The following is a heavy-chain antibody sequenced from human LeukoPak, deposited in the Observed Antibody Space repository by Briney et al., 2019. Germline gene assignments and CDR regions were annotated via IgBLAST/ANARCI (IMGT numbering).Heavy chain of an antibody. Sequence: ASVRVSCKASGYTFTGYYMLWVRQAPGQGREWMGWINPNSGGTNYAQKFQGRVTMTRDTSISTAYMELSRLRSDDTAVYYCARVGKIAAAGIVGWFDPWGQGTLVTVSS. D-gene: IGHD6-13*01. J-gene: IGHJ5*02. CDR2: INPNSGGT. CDR1: GYTFTGYY. CDR3: ARVGKIAAAGIVGWFDP. V-gene: IGHV1-2*02.